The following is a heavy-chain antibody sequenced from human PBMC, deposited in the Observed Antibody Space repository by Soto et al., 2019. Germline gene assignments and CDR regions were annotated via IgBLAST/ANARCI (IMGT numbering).Heavy chain of an antibody. CDR1: GFSLSTTGVT. V-gene: IGHV2-5*02. CDR2: IYWDDDK. Sequence: SGPTLVNPTQTLTLTCTFSGFSLSTTGVTVGWIRQPPGKALEWLALIYWDDDKRYSPSLNSRLTITKDISKNQVVLTMTNMGPVVTARYYCAHIVVAGLGYYFDYWGQGTLVTVSS. D-gene: IGHD6-19*01. CDR3: AHIVVAGLGYYFDY. J-gene: IGHJ4*02.